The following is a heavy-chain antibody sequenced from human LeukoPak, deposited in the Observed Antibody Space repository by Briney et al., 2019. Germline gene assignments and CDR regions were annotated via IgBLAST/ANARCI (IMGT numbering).Heavy chain of an antibody. CDR1: GFTFGSYS. J-gene: IGHJ4*02. D-gene: IGHD3-22*01. CDR3: AKDPDYYDKRVY. V-gene: IGHV3-30*02. Sequence: PGGSLRLSCAASGFTFGSYSMHWVRQALGKGLEWVTFIRYDGSNKYYADAVKGRFTISRENSKNTLSLQMNSLRTEDTAVYYCAKDPDYYDKRVYWGQGTLVTVSS. CDR2: IRYDGSNK.